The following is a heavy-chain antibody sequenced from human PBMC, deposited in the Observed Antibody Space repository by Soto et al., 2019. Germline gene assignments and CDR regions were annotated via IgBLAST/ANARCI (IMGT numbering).Heavy chain of an antibody. Sequence: PGGSLRLSCAASGFTFSSYGMHWVRQAPGKGLEWVAVISYDGSNKYYADSVKGRFTISRDNSKNTLYLQMNSLRAEDTAVYYCAKDIRYGLRDYYYYGMDVWGQGTTVTVSS. CDR2: ISYDGSNK. CDR1: GFTFSSYG. CDR3: AKDIRYGLRDYYYYGMDV. J-gene: IGHJ6*02. V-gene: IGHV3-30*18. D-gene: IGHD5-18*01.